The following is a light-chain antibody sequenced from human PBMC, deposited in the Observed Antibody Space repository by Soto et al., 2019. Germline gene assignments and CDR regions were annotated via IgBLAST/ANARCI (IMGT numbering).Light chain of an antibody. J-gene: IGLJ2*01. CDR2: DVS. Sequence: QSALTQPASVSASPGQSITISCTGSSSDIGDYNYVSWYQQHPGKAPKLVIYDVSNRPSGFSDRFSGSKSGNTASLTISGLQAEDEADYYCSSYSSRSTVVFGGGTKLTVL. V-gene: IGLV2-14*03. CDR3: SSYSSRSTVV. CDR1: SSDIGDYNY.